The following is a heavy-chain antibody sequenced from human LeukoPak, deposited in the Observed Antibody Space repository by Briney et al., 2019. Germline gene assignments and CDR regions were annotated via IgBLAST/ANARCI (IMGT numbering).Heavy chain of an antibody. Sequence: GGSLRLSCEASGFTFNTYSMNWARQAPGKGLEWVSSIDSSGGYMFYADSVKGRFTISRDNAKNSLYLQMNSLRAEDTAVYYCARAYCSGGSCRNDAFDIWGQGTMVTVSS. J-gene: IGHJ3*02. D-gene: IGHD2-15*01. CDR3: ARAYCSGGSCRNDAFDI. CDR1: GFTFNTYS. CDR2: IDSSGGYM. V-gene: IGHV3-21*01.